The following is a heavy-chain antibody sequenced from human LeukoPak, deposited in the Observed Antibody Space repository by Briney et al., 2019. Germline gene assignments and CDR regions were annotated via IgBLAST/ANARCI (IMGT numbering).Heavy chain of an antibody. CDR1: GVSFKGYY. D-gene: IGHD3-10*01. V-gene: IGHV4-34*01. CDR2: INHSGST. CDR3: AVLVRGAVY. Sequence: TSETLSLTCSVYGVSFKGYYWSWIRQPPGKGLEWIGEINHSGSTNYNPSLKSRVTISVDTSKNQFSLKLSSVAAADTAVYYCAVLVRGAVYWGQGTLVTVSS. J-gene: IGHJ4*02.